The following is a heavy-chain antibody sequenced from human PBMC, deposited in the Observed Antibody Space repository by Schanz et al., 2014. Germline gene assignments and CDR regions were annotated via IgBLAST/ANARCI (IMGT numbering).Heavy chain of an antibody. D-gene: IGHD3-10*01. CDR1: GFSLDIFA. Sequence: VHLLESGGGLVEPGGSLRLSCATSGFSLDIFAVSWVRQAPGKGLEWVAFVPFDGSQKFYADSVKGRFTISRDNSKNTLYLQMNSLRPEDTAVYYCARGGFGEVSYFDYSGQGTLVTVSS. J-gene: IGHJ4*02. V-gene: IGHV3-30*17. CDR2: VPFDGSQK. CDR3: ARGGFGEVSYFDY.